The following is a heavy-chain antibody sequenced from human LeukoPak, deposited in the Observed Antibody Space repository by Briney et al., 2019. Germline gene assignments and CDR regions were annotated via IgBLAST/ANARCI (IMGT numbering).Heavy chain of an antibody. CDR1: GGTFSSYA. V-gene: IGHV1-69*04. CDR2: IIPNLGIA. CDR3: ARGDCGGDCNYYYYGMDV. D-gene: IGHD2-21*02. J-gene: IGHJ6*02. Sequence: SVKVSCKASGGTFSSYAISWVRQAPGQGLEWMGRIIPNLGIANYAQKFQGRVTITADKSTSTAYMELSSLRSEDTAVYYCARGDCGGDCNYYYYGMDVWGQGTTVTVSS.